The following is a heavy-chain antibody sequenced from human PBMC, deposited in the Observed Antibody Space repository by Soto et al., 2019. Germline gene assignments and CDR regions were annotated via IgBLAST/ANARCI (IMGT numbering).Heavy chain of an antibody. D-gene: IGHD2-8*02. Sequence: VGSLRLSCEASGFTISDYYMSWIRQAPGKGLEWVSYISSVGTTTYYADSVKGRFSISMDNAKNSLYLQMNSLRAEDTAVYFCPNDQEGWVGYWLGYNYSGMDVWGQGAAVT. CDR2: ISSVGTTT. J-gene: IGHJ6*02. V-gene: IGHV3-11*01. CDR1: GFTISDYY. CDR3: PNDQEGWVGYWLGYNYSGMDV.